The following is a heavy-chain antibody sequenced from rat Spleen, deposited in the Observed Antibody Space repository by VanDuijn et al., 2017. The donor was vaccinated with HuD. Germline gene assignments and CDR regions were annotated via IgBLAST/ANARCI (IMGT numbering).Heavy chain of an antibody. Sequence: QVQLKESGPGLVQPSQTLSLTCTVSGFSLTDYNVHWIRQPPGKGLEWMGGIWGDGSTDYNSALKSRLSISRDTSKSQVFLKMNSLQTDDTAIYFCTRSWGYYYDGSPQWFAYWGQGTLVTVSS. CDR3: TRSWGYYYDGSPQWFAY. CDR2: IWGDGST. V-gene: IGHV2-1*01. J-gene: IGHJ3*01. D-gene: IGHD1-12*03. CDR1: GFSLTDYN.